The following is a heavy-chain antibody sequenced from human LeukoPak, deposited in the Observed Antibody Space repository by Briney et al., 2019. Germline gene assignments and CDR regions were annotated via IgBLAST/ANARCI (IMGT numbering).Heavy chain of an antibody. V-gene: IGHV3-23*01. CDR1: GFTFSSYA. J-gene: IGHJ3*02. CDR3: ARDYDSGGLDAFDI. D-gene: IGHD3-22*01. Sequence: GGSLRLSCAASGFTFSSYAMSWVRQAPGKGLEWVSAISGSGGSTYYADSVKGRFTISRDNAKNSLFLQMNTLRAEDTALYYCARDYDSGGLDAFDIWGQGTLVTVSS. CDR2: ISGSGGST.